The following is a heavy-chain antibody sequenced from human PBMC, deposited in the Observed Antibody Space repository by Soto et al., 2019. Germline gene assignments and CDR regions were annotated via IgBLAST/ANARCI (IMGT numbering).Heavy chain of an antibody. CDR2: IHYSETT. Sequence: SETLALTSTVSGGSMKSDHCHWTWIRQTPGKGLEWIAYIHYSETTNFNPSLKSRVTMSVDTSKNQFSLKLSSVTAADTAVYYCARGPRYCTSPSCLYFDFWGQGILVTVSS. CDR3: ARGPRYCTSPSCLYFDF. V-gene: IGHV4-61*01. D-gene: IGHD2-2*01. J-gene: IGHJ4*02. CDR1: GGSMKSDHCH.